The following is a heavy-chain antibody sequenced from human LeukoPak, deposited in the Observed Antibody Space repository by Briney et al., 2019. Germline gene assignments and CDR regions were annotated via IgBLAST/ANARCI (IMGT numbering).Heavy chain of an antibody. J-gene: IGHJ3*02. CDR3: ARQNRDYGSIGYDAFDI. CDR2: VYYRGST. V-gene: IGHV4-39*01. Sequence: PSETLSLTCAVSGGSIRSSSYYWCWIRQPPGKGLEWIWIVYYRGSTYCNPSLTSRATISVDTSTNHFSLKLSCVTAADTAVYFCARQNRDYGSIGYDAFDIWGQGTMVTVSS. CDR1: GGSIRSSSYY. D-gene: IGHD3-22*01.